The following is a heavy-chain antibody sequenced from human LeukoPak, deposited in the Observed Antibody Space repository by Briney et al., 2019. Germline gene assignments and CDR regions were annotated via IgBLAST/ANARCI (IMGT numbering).Heavy chain of an antibody. V-gene: IGHV3-21*04. D-gene: IGHD5-18*01. CDR2: ISSSSTYI. CDR3: ARDKDSYGDY. Sequence: GGSLRLSCAASGFTFSSYSMNWVRQAPGKGLEWISSISSSSTYIYYADSVKGRFTISRDNAKNSLYLQMNSLRAEDTAVYYCARDKDSYGDYWGQGTLVTVSS. J-gene: IGHJ4*02. CDR1: GFTFSSYS.